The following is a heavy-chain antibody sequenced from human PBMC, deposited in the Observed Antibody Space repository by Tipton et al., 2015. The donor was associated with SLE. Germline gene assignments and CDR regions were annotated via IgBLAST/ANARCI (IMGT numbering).Heavy chain of an antibody. CDR3: ATQGYYDSSFDY. D-gene: IGHD3-16*01. CDR1: GGSISNYY. CDR2: IYYSGTT. Sequence: TLTLTCTVSGGSISNYYWSWIRQSPEKGLEWIGYIYYSGTTNYNPSLESRVTISVDTSKNQFSLKLSSVTAADTAVYYCATQGYYDSSFDYWGQGTLVTVSS. V-gene: IGHV4-59*08. J-gene: IGHJ4*02.